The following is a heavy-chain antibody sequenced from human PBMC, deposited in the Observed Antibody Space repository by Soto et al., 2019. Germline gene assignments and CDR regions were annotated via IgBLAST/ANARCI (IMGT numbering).Heavy chain of an antibody. J-gene: IGHJ6*02. V-gene: IGHV4-61*01. Sequence: PSETLSLTCTVSGGSVSSGSYYWSWIRQPPGKGLEWIGYIYYSGSTNYNPSLKSRVTISVDTSKNQFSLELSSVTAADTAVYYCARLYCSSTSCYSPYYYYGMDVWGQGTTVTVSS. CDR2: IYYSGST. CDR1: GGSVSSGSYY. D-gene: IGHD2-2*01. CDR3: ARLYCSSTSCYSPYYYYGMDV.